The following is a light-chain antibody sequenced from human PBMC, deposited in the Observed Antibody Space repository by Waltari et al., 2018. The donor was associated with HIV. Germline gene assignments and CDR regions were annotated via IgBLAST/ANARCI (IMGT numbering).Light chain of an antibody. J-gene: IGKJ1*01. CDR1: HGISNY. CDR3: QQLDTYPRT. Sequence: DIHLTQSPSSLSASVGVTVTITCRASHGISNYLAWYQQKPGNDPKLLIFAASPLQTGVPSRFSGSGFGTELTLTISSLHPEDFATYSCQQLDTYPRTFGQGTKVEIK. CDR2: AAS. V-gene: IGKV1-9*01.